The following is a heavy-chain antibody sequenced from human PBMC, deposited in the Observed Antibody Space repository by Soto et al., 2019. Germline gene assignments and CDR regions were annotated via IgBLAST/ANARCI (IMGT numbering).Heavy chain of an antibody. D-gene: IGHD6-6*01. CDR2: IKSKIDGETT. CDR3: TTKFEVGSIGGANYYYQYGMNV. J-gene: IGHJ6*02. V-gene: IGHV3-15*07. CDR1: GFTFSNVW. Sequence: VQLVESGGGLVQPGGSRRLSCAASGFTFSNVWMNWVRQAPGKGLEWVGRIKSKIDGETTDYAAPVKDRFTISRDDLKNTLYLQMNSLKTEDTGVYYCTTKFEVGSIGGANYYYQYGMNVWGQGTTVTVSS.